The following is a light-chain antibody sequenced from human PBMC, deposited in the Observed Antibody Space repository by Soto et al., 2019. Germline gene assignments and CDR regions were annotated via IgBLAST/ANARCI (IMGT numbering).Light chain of an antibody. CDR2: DAS. CDR1: ESIATW. CDR3: QQFNSYPIT. J-gene: IGKJ5*01. Sequence: DVHMTQSPSTLSASVGDRVTITCRASESIATWLAWYQQKPGQAPKLLIYDASRLESGVPSRFSGGGSGTEFTLTISGLQPDDFATYYCQQFNSYPITFGQGTRLEIK. V-gene: IGKV1-5*01.